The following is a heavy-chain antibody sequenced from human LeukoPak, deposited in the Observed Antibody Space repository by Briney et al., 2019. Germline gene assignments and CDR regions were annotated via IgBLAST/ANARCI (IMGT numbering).Heavy chain of an antibody. CDR3: VRGSPGYSSSWHAY. Sequence: GGSLRLSCAASGFRLSSTWMHWVRQAPGKGLVWVSRINSDATSTSYADSVRGRFTISRDDAKNTMYLQMNSLRAEDTAMYYCVRGSPGYSSSWHAYWGQGTLVTVSS. CDR2: INSDATST. CDR1: GFRLSSTW. D-gene: IGHD6-13*01. J-gene: IGHJ4*02. V-gene: IGHV3-74*01.